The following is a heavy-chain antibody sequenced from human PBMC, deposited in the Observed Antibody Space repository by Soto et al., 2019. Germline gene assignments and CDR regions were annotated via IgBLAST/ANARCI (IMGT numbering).Heavy chain of an antibody. CDR1: GGTFNNYA. CDR2: IIPISGTT. CDR3: ARWGGLSCSGPVCFKKPFDY. V-gene: IGHV1-69*06. Sequence: QVQLVQSGAEVKRPESSMKVSCKPSGGTFNNYAINWVRQAPGQGLEWMGAIIPISGTTKYAQKFQGRVTLTSDKSTSTVYMDLSSLRSEDTAVYYCARWGGLSCSGPVCFKKPFDYWGQGTLVTVAS. D-gene: IGHD2-15*01. J-gene: IGHJ4*02.